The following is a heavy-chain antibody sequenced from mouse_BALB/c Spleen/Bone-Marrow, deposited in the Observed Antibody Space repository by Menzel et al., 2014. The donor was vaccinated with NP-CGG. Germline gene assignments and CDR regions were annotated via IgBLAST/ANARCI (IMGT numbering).Heavy chain of an antibody. D-gene: IGHD1-1*01. J-gene: IGHJ1*01. Sequence: EVQLQQSGPELVKPGASVKMSCKASGYTFTSYVLHWVKQKPGQALEWIGYINPYNDGSKYNEKFKGKATLTSDKSSSTAYMELSSLTSEDSAVYYCARTTVVDIYWYFDVWGAGTTVTVSS. CDR3: ARTTVVDIYWYFDV. CDR1: GYTFTSYV. V-gene: IGHV1-14*01. CDR2: INPYNDGS.